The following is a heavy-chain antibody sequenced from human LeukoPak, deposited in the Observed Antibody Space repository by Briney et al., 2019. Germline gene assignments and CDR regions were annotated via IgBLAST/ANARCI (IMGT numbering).Heavy chain of an antibody. CDR2: ISWNSGSI. CDR3: AKGLWFGEFHPFDY. D-gene: IGHD3-10*01. J-gene: IGHJ4*02. CDR1: GFTFDDYA. V-gene: IGHV3-9*01. Sequence: GGSLRLPCAASGFTFDDYAMHWVRQAPGKGLEWVSGISWNSGSIGYADSVKGRFTISRDNAKNSLYLQMNSLRAEDTALYYCAKGLWFGEFHPFDYWGQGTLVTVSS.